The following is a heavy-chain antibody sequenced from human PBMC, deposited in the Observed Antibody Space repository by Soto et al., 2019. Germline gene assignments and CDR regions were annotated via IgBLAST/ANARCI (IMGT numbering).Heavy chain of an antibody. J-gene: IGHJ4*02. CDR2: VSSGGGT. D-gene: IGHD2-15*01. V-gene: IGHV3-23*01. CDR1: GFTFSTYA. Sequence: GGSLRLSCAASGFTFSTYAMGWVRQAPGKGLEWVSVVSSGGGTHYADSVKGRFTVSRDNSKSTLSLQMNSLRADDTAVYYCAKRRGAGGHFDYWGQGALVTVSS. CDR3: AKRRGAGGHFDY.